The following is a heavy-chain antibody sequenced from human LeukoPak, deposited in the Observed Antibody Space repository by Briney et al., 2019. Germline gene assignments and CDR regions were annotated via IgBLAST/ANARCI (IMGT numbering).Heavy chain of an antibody. J-gene: IGHJ4*02. CDR3: ARRVVVIASNDY. CDR2: INHSGST. CDR1: GGSFSGYY. V-gene: IGHV4-34*01. D-gene: IGHD2-21*01. Sequence: SETLSLTCAVYGGSFSGYYWSWIRQPPGKGLEWIGEINHSGSTNYNPSLKSRVTISVDTSKNQFSLKLSSVTAADTAVYYCARRVVVIASNDYWGQGTLVTVSS.